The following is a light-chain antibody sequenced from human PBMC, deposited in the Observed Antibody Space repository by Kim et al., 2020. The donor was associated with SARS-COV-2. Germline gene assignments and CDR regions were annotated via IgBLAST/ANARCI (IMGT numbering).Light chain of an antibody. CDR2: DAS. CDR3: QQYDNLPYT. CDR1: QDISNY. J-gene: IGKJ2*01. Sequence: DIQMTQSPSSLSASVGDRVTITCQASQDISNYLNWYQQKPGKAPKLLIYDASNLETGVPSRFSGSGSGTDFTFTISSLQPKDIATYYCQQYDNLPYTFGQGAKLVIK. V-gene: IGKV1-33*01.